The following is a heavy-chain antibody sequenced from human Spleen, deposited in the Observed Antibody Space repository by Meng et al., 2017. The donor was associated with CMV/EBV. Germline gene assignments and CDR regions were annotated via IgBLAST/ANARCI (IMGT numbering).Heavy chain of an antibody. CDR3: ATGSGDFDH. V-gene: IGHV4-4*07. D-gene: IGHD1-26*01. J-gene: IGHJ4*02. CDR2: IYISGDT. Sequence: QEPVPGLGNPSETLSLTCSVSGVPMNNFYWSWIRQPAGKGLEWIGRIYISGDTNYNPPLKSRVTISKDTSKNQISLRLTSVTAADTAVYYCATGSGDFDHWGRGTLVTVSS. CDR1: GVPMNNFY.